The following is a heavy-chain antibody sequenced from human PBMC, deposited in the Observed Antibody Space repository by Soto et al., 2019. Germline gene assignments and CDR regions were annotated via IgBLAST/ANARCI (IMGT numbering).Heavy chain of an antibody. CDR2: INPNSGAT. D-gene: IGHD5-12*01. CDR3: ARAVVTTTPNFDY. CDR1: GYTVTSYG. V-gene: IGHV1-2*04. Sequence: GPSGKVSCKGSGYTVTSYGISWVRQAPGQGLEWMGWINPNSGATNYAQKLQGWVTMTRDTSISTAYMELSSLRSDDTALYYCARAVVTTTPNFDYWGQGTLVTVSS. J-gene: IGHJ4*02.